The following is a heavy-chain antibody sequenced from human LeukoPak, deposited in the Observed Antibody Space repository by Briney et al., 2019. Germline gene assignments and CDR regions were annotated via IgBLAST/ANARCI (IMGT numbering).Heavy chain of an antibody. V-gene: IGHV4-34*01. CDR1: GGSFSGYY. D-gene: IGHD3-22*01. Sequence: SETLSLTCAVYGGSFSGYYWSWIRQPPGKGLEWIGEINHSGSTNYNPSLKSRVTISVDTSKNQFSLKLSSVTAADTAVYYCARDLSSNYYDSSGYCFFDYWGQGTLVTVSS. CDR3: ARDLSSNYYDSSGYCFFDY. CDR2: INHSGST. J-gene: IGHJ4*02.